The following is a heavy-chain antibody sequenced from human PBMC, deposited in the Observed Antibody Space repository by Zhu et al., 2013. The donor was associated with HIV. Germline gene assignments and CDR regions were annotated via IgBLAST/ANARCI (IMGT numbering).Heavy chain of an antibody. CDR2: MDPDTGGT. Sequence: QVRLMQSESEVKRPGASVRVSCRPSGYIFSQNYIYWVRQTSGQGFEWMGWMDPDTGGTKIAQKFRGRASLTRDTSMTTAYLELRGLTSDDMGVYYCARGPVVGVGGDWFDPWGQGTPVT. CDR1: GYIFSQNY. J-gene: IGHJ5*02. CDR3: ARGPVVGVGGDWFDP. V-gene: IGHV1-2*02. D-gene: IGHD1-26*01.